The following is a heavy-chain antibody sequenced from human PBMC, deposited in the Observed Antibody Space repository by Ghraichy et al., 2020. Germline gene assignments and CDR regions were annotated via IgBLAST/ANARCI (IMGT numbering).Heavy chain of an antibody. CDR1: GYTFTGYY. J-gene: IGHJ5*02. Sequence: ASVKVSCKASGYTFTGYYMHWVRQAPGQGLEWMGWINPNSGGTNYAQKFQGRVTMTRDTSISTAYMELSRLRSDDTAVYYCAHCSSTSCPHGSWFDPWGQGTLVTVSS. CDR2: INPNSGGT. V-gene: IGHV1-2*02. D-gene: IGHD2-2*01. CDR3: AHCSSTSCPHGSWFDP.